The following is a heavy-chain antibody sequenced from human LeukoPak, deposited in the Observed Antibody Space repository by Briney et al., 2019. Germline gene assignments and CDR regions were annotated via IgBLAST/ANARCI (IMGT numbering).Heavy chain of an antibody. CDR1: GYTFTSYY. D-gene: IGHD1-26*01. CDR2: INPNSGGT. V-gene: IGHV1-2*04. J-gene: IGHJ4*02. CDR3: ARAGRVQEVVDY. Sequence: ASVKVSCKASGYTFTSYYMHWVRQAPGQGLEWMGWINPNSGGTNYAQKFQGWVTMTRDTSISTAYMELSRLRSDDTAVYYCARAGRVQEVVDYWGQGTLVTVSS.